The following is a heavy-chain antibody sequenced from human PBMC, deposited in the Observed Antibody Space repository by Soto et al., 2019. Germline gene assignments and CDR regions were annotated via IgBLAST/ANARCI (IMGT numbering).Heavy chain of an antibody. V-gene: IGHV4-4*02. CDR2: IYHSGST. CDR1: GGSISSSNW. J-gene: IGHJ6*02. CDR3: ARDRVQLWRDYYYYYGMDV. Sequence: TLSLTCAVSGGSISSSNWWSWVRQPPGKGLEWIGEIYHSGSTNYNPSLKSRVTISVDKSKNQFSLKLSSVTAADTAVYYCARDRVQLWRDYYYYYGMDVWGQGTTV. D-gene: IGHD5-18*01.